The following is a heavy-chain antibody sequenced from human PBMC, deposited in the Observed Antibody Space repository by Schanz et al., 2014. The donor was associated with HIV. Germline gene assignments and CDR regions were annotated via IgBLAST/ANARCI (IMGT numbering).Heavy chain of an antibody. CDR2: ISAYNGNT. V-gene: IGHV1-18*01. Sequence: QVQLVQSGAEVKKPGASVKVSCKASGYTFTSYGISWVRQAPGQGLEWMGWISAYNGNTNYAQKLQGRVTMTTDTSTCTAYMELRSMRSDDTAVYYCARTDYDILTGYSLGYYGMDVWGQGTLVTVSS. J-gene: IGHJ6*02. CDR1: GYTFTSYG. CDR3: ARTDYDILTGYSLGYYGMDV. D-gene: IGHD3-9*01.